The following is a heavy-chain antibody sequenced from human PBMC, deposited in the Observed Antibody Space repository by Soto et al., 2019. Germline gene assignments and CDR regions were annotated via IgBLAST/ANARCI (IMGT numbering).Heavy chain of an antibody. CDR3: AREGQWLVRLVGVQYHGMDV. CDR1: GGTFSSSA. Sequence: QVQLVQSGAEVKKPGSSVKVSCKASGGTFSSSAISWVRQAPGQGLEWMGGIIPIFGTANYAQKFQGRVTITADASAYTAYMELSSLTSEDTAIYFCAREGQWLVRLVGVQYHGMDVWCQGTTVTVSS. CDR2: IIPIFGTA. V-gene: IGHV1-69*01. J-gene: IGHJ6*02. D-gene: IGHD6-19*01.